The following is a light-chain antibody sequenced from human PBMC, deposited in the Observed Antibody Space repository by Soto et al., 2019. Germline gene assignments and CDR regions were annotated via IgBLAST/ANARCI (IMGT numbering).Light chain of an antibody. CDR1: SSDVGRYNY. J-gene: IGLJ1*01. Sequence: QSALTQPRSVSGSPGQSVTISCTGTSSDVGRYNYVSWYLKHPGKAPKLMIYDVSQRPSGVPDRFSGSKSGNTASLTISGLQAEDEADYYCCSYAGSYVFGTGTKVTVL. V-gene: IGLV2-11*01. CDR2: DVS. CDR3: CSYAGSYV.